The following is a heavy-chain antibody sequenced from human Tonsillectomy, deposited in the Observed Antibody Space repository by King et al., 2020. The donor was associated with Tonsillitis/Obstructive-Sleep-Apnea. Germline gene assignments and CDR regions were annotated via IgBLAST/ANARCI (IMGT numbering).Heavy chain of an antibody. CDR3: GARQDAFDL. V-gene: IGHV3-33*01. CDR2: IWYDGSNK. Sequence: HVQLVESGGGVVQPGRSLRLSCAASGFTFSSYGMHWVRQAPGKGLEWVAVIWYDGSNKYYADSVKGRFTISRDNSKNTLYLQMNSLRAEDTAVYYCGARQDAFDLWGQGTMVTVSS. CDR1: GFTFSSYG. J-gene: IGHJ3*01.